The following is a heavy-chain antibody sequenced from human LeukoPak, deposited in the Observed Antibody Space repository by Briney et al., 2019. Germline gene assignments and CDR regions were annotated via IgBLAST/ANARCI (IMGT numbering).Heavy chain of an antibody. D-gene: IGHD3-22*01. J-gene: IGHJ3*02. CDR2: FDPEDGET. V-gene: IGHV1-24*01. CDR3: ATVNYYDSSGSDAFDI. Sequence: ASVKVSCKVSGYTLTELSMHWVRQAPGKGLEWMGGFDPEDGETIYAQKFQGRATMTEDTSTDTAYMELSSLRSEDTAVYYCATVNYYDSSGSDAFDIWGQGTMVTVSS. CDR1: GYTLTELS.